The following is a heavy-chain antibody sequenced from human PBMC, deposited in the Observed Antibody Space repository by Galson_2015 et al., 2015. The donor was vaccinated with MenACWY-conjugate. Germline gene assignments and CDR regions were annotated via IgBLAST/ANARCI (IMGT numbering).Heavy chain of an antibody. D-gene: IGHD2-8*01. CDR2: INSDGSST. CDR1: GFSFGSYW. Sequence: SLRLSCAASGFSFGSYWMHWVRHLPGKGPVWVSRINSDGSSTSYADSVKGRFTISRDNAKNTLYLQMSSLRAEDTAVYYCARKGPNGRPPDGFDIWGQGTMVTVSS. CDR3: ARKGPNGRPPDGFDI. V-gene: IGHV3-74*01. J-gene: IGHJ3*02.